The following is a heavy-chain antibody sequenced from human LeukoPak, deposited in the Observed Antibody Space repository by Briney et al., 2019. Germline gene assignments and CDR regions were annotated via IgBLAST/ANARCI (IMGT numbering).Heavy chain of an antibody. D-gene: IGHD2-2*01. CDR2: INHSGST. CDR3: ASGVSVVVPAARQFDY. J-gene: IGHJ4*02. V-gene: IGHV4-34*01. CDR1: GGSFSGYY. Sequence: SETLSLTCAVYGGSFSGYYWSWIRQPPGKGLEWIGEINHSGSTNYNPSLKSRVTISVDTSKNQFSPKLSSVTAADTAVYYCASGVSVVVPAARQFDYWGQGTLVTVSS.